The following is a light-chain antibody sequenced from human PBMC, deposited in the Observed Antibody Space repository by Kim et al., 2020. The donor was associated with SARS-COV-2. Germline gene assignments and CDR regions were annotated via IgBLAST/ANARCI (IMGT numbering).Light chain of an antibody. CDR3: QQYYSTRTWT. V-gene: IGKV1-NL1*01. CDR2: AAS. CDR1: QGISNS. J-gene: IGKJ1*01. Sequence: DIQMTQSPSSLSASVGDRVTITCRASQGISNSLAWYQQKPGKAPKLLLYAASRLESGVPSRFSGSGSGTDYTLTISSLQPEDFATYYCQQYYSTRTWTFGQGTKVDIK.